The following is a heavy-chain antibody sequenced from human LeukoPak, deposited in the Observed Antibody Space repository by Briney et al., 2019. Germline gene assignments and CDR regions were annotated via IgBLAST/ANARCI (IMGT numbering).Heavy chain of an antibody. Sequence: PGGSLRLSCAASGFTFSDYYMSWIRQAPGKGLEWVSYISSSGSTIYYADSVKGRVTISRDNAKNSLYLQMNSLRAEDTAVYYCARNWGGFKERLFPPGAFDIWGQGTMVTVSS. CDR1: GFTFSDYY. CDR2: ISSSGSTI. CDR3: ARNWGGFKERLFPPGAFDI. J-gene: IGHJ3*02. D-gene: IGHD3-3*01. V-gene: IGHV3-11*04.